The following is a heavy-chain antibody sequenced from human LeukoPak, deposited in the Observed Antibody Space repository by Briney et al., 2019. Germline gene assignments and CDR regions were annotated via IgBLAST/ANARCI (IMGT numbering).Heavy chain of an antibody. CDR3: ARRYYDSSGYFLADY. J-gene: IGHJ4*02. CDR2: ISAYNGNT. CDR1: GYTFTSYG. Sequence: ASVKVSCKASGYTFTSYGISWVRQAPGQGLEWMGRISAYNGNTNYVQKLQGRVTMTTDTSTSTAYMELRSLRSDDTAVYCCARRYYDSSGYFLADYWGQGTLVTVSS. D-gene: IGHD3-22*01. V-gene: IGHV1-18*01.